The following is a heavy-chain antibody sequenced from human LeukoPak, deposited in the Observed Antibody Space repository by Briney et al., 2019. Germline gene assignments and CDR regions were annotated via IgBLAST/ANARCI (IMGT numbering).Heavy chain of an antibody. V-gene: IGHV5-51*01. D-gene: IGHD2-21*02. CDR1: GYSFTSYW. J-gene: IGHJ3*02. Sequence: GESLKISCKGSGYSFTSYWIGWVRQMPGKGLEWMGIIYPGDSDTRYSPSFQGQVTISADKSISTAYLQWSSLKASDTAMYYCARASVVVTASRSFDIWGQGTMVTVSS. CDR3: ARASVVVTASRSFDI. CDR2: IYPGDSDT.